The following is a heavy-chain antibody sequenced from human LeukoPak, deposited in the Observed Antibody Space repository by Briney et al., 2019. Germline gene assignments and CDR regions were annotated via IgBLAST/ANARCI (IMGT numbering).Heavy chain of an antibody. CDR3: AKGVRLWFAFYFDY. CDR2: ISGNGYNT. CDR1: GFTLGNYA. J-gene: IGHJ4*02. Sequence: GGSLRLSCAASGFTLGNYAMSWVRQAPGKGLEWVSAISGNGYNTYYADSVKGRFTISSESSRNTLYLQMHSLRAEDTAVYYCAKGVRLWFAFYFDYWGQGTLITVSS. D-gene: IGHD3-10*01. V-gene: IGHV3-23*01.